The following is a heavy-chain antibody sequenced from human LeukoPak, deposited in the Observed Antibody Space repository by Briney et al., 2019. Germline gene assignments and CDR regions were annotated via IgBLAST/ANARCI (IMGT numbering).Heavy chain of an antibody. CDR3: ARPTSGWYAGGFDY. CDR2: ISGSGGRT. D-gene: IGHD6-19*01. CDR1: GLTFRKFG. V-gene: IGHV3-23*01. Sequence: GGSLRLSCAASGLTFRKFGMTWVRQAPGEGLEWVSGISGSGGRTYYADSVRGRFTISRDNSKSTLYLQMNSLRAEDTALYYCARPTSGWYAGGFDYWGQGILVTVSS. J-gene: IGHJ4*02.